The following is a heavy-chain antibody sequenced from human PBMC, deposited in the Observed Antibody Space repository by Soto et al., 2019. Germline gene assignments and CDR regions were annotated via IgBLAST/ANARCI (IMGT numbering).Heavy chain of an antibody. D-gene: IGHD2-2*01. CDR2: IYYTGST. CDR3: AREGTPPVYYFDF. J-gene: IGHJ4*02. Sequence: QVQLQESGPGLVKPSQTLSLTGSVSGGSISAGNYYWSWIRQSPGKGLEWMGYIYYTGSTYYNPSLQSRVSISVDTSKNQFSLRLTSVTAADTAVYYCAREGTPPVYYFDFWGQGTLVSLSS. V-gene: IGHV4-30-4*01. CDR1: GGSISAGNYY.